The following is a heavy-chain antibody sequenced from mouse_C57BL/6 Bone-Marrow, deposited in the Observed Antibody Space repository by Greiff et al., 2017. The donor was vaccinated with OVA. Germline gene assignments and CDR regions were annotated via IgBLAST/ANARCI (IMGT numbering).Heavy chain of an antibody. D-gene: IGHD2-3*01. V-gene: IGHV1-55*01. CDR1: GYTFTSYW. Sequence: QVQLQQPGAELVKPGASVKMSCKASGYTFTSYWITWVKQRPGQGLEWIGDIYPGSGSTNYNEKFKSKATLTVDTSSSTAYMQLSSLTSEDSAVYFCARHEDGYKYFDVWGTGTTVTVSS. CDR2: IYPGSGST. J-gene: IGHJ1*03. CDR3: ARHEDGYKYFDV.